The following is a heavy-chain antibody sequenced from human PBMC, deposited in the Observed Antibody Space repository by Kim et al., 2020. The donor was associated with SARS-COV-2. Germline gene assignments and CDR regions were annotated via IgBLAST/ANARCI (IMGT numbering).Heavy chain of an antibody. Sequence: GGSLRLSCAASGFTFSSYDMHWVRQATGKGLEWVSAIGTAGDTYYPGSVKGRFTISRENAKNSLYLQMNSLRAGDTAVYYCARGVTMIEGGLLAAFDIWGQGTMVTVSS. CDR1: GFTFSSYD. J-gene: IGHJ3*02. CDR2: IGTAGDT. D-gene: IGHD3-22*01. V-gene: IGHV3-13*04. CDR3: ARGVTMIEGGLLAAFDI.